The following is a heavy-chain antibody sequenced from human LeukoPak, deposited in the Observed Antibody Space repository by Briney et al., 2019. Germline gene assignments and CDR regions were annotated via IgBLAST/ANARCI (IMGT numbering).Heavy chain of an antibody. CDR3: ARVGQRSTQNYDILTGYLF. CDR1: GFTFSSYS. J-gene: IGHJ4*02. CDR2: SSSSSSTI. V-gene: IGHV3-48*01. Sequence: PGGSLRLSCAASGFTFSSYSMNWVRQAPGKGLEWVSYSSSSSSTIYYADSVKGRFTISRDNAKNSLYLQMNSLRAEDTAVYYCARVGQRSTQNYDILTGYLFWGQGTLVTVSS. D-gene: IGHD3-9*01.